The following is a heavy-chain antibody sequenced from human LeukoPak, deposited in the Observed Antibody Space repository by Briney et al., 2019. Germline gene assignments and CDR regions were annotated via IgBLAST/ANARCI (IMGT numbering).Heavy chain of an antibody. CDR1: LGSISSYK. Sequence: SETLSLTCTVSLGSISSYKWSWIRQPPGKGLEWIGYISYSGSTNYNPSLKSRVTISVDTSKNQFSLKLSSVTAADTAVYYCARHLGATPFDYWGQGTLVTVSS. J-gene: IGHJ4*02. CDR2: ISYSGST. D-gene: IGHD1-26*01. V-gene: IGHV4-59*08. CDR3: ARHLGATPFDY.